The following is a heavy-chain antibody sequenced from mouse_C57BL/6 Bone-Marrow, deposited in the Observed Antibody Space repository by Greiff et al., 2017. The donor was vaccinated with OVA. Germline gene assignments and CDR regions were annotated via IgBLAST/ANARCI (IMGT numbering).Heavy chain of an antibody. V-gene: IGHV1-62-2*01. J-gene: IGHJ4*01. D-gene: IGHD1-1*01. CDR2: FYPGSGSI. CDR1: GYTFTEYT. Sequence: QVQLQESGAELVKPGASVKLSCKASGYTFTEYTIHWVKQRSGQGLEWIGWFYPGSGSIKYNEKFKDKATLTADKSSSTVYMELSRLTSEDSAVYFCARHALITTVVARGAMDYWGQGTSVTVSS. CDR3: ARHALITTVVARGAMDY.